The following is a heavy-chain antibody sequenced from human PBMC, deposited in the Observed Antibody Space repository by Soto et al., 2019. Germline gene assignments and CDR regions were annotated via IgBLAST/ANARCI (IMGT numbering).Heavy chain of an antibody. D-gene: IGHD5-12*01. CDR3: AREGSGYDPVYNWFDP. CDR1: GGTFSSYA. V-gene: IGHV1-69*13. Sequence: SVKVSCKASGGTFSSYAISWVRQAPGQGLEWMGGIIPIFGTANYAQKFQGRVTITADESTSTAYMELSSLRSEDTAVYYCAREGSGYDPVYNWFDPWGQGNLVTVSS. J-gene: IGHJ5*02. CDR2: IIPIFGTA.